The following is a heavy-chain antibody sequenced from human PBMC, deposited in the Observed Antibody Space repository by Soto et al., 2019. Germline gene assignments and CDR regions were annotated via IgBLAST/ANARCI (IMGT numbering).Heavy chain of an antibody. CDR3: ESAGDDPWNWFYT. CDR2: IYYSGST. J-gene: IGHJ5*01. D-gene: IGHD1-1*01. Sequence: TLALTCTVSGGCRSSGDYYWSWIRQTTGKGLEWIGYIYYSGSTYYNPSLKSRVTISVDTSKNQFSLKLSSVTAADTAVYYGESAGDDPWNWFYTWGQGPLFTLSS. CDR1: GGCRSSGDYY. V-gene: IGHV4-30-4*01.